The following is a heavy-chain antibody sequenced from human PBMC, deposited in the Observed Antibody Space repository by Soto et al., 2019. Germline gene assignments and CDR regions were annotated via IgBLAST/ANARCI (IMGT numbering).Heavy chain of an antibody. CDR2: INKSGGSR. D-gene: IGHD1-1*01. CDR1: GFTFKTFA. V-gene: IGHV3-23*01. J-gene: IGHJ4*02. Sequence: EVLLLESGGGLVPRGGSLRLSCEASGFTFKTFAMRWVRQAPGRGLEWVSRINKSGGSRYYSDSVRGRFTVSRDNSKNTLFLQINSLRDEDTAIYYCAKGAEMPTIPFDYWGQGALVTVSS. CDR3: AKGAEMPTIPFDY.